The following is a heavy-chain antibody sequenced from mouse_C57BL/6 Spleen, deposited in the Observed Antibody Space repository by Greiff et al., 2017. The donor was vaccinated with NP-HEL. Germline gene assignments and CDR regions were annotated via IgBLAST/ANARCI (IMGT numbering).Heavy chain of an antibody. D-gene: IGHD1-1*01. CDR1: GYTFTSYG. CDR3: APAGITTVVEYFDY. J-gene: IGHJ2*01. Sequence: VKLQESGAELARPGASVKLSCKASGYTFTSYGISWVKQRTGQGLEWIGEIYPRSGNTYYNEKFKGKATLTADKSSSTAYMELRSLTSEDSAVYFCAPAGITTVVEYFDYWGQGTTLTVSS. V-gene: IGHV1-81*01. CDR2: IYPRSGNT.